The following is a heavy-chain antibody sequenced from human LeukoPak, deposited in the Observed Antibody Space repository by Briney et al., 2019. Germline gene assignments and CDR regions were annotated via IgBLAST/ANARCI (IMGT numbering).Heavy chain of an antibody. CDR3: ARDAGYCSSTSCYRYYYYYMDV. V-gene: IGHV3-30*02. D-gene: IGHD2-2*02. CDR1: GFTFSSYG. Sequence: PGGSLRLSCAASGFTFSSYGMHWVRQAPGKGLEWVAFIRYDGSNKYYADSVKGRFTISRDNSKNTLYLQMNSLRAEDTAVYYCARDAGYCSSTSCYRYYYYYMDVWGKGTTVTISS. CDR2: IRYDGSNK. J-gene: IGHJ6*03.